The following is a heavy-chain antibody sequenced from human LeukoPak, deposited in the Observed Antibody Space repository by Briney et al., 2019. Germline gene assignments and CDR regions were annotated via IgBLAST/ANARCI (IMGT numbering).Heavy chain of an antibody. Sequence: SVTVSCKASGGTFISYSISWVRQAPGQGLEWMGGIIPIFDTADYAQKFQGRVTITADESTSTAYMELSSLRSEDTAVFYCARISLGAIWGYYYGMDVWGQGTTVTVSS. D-gene: IGHD1-26*01. CDR1: GGTFISYS. CDR3: ARISLGAIWGYYYGMDV. J-gene: IGHJ6*02. CDR2: IIPIFDTA. V-gene: IGHV1-69*13.